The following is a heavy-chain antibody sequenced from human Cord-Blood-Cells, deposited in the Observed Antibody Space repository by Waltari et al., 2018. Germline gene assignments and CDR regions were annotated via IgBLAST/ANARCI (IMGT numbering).Heavy chain of an antibody. CDR3: ARPDYSSSLYAFDI. V-gene: IGHV5-51*01. CDR2: ICPGDSDT. D-gene: IGHD6-13*01. J-gene: IGHJ3*02. Sequence: EVQLVQSGAEVKKPGESLKISCKGSGYSFTSYWIGWVRQMPGKGLEWMGIICPGDSDTRDSPSFQGQVTISADKSISTADRQWSSLKASDTAMYYCARPDYSSSLYAFDIWGQGPMVTVSS. CDR1: GYSFTSYW.